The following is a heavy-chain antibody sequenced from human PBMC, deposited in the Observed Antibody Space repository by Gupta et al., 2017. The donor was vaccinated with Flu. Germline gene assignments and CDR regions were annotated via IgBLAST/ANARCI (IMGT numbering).Heavy chain of an antibody. J-gene: IGHJ5*02. V-gene: IGHV4-59*01. CDR2: IYYSGST. Sequence: QVQLPESGPGLVKPSETLSLTCTVSGGSISRYYWSWIRQPPGKGLEWIGYIYYSGSTNYNPSLKSRVTISVDTSKNQFSLKLSSVTAADTAVYYCARDHRGRGGSSNWFDPWGQGTLVTVSS. CDR3: ARDHRGRGGSSNWFDP. CDR1: GGSISRYY. D-gene: IGHD1-26*01.